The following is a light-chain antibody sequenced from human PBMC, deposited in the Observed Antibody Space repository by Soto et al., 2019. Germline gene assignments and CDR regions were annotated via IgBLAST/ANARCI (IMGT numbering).Light chain of an antibody. CDR1: NNL. CDR3: GAYVGARSYV. J-gene: IGLJ1*01. CDR2: EGT. V-gene: IGLV2-23*01. Sequence: QSVLTQPASVSGSPGQSITISCTGTNNLVSWYQQHPGKAPKVVLYEGTKRPSGVSNRFSGSNSGSTASLTISGLQAEDEAHYFCGAYVGARSYVFGPGTKVTVL.